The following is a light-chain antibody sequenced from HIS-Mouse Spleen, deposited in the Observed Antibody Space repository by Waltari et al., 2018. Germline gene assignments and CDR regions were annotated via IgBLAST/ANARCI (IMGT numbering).Light chain of an antibody. CDR1: SSDVGGYNY. CDR3: SSYTSSSVV. CDR2: EVS. V-gene: IGLV2-14*01. J-gene: IGLJ2*01. Sequence: QSALTQPASVSGSPGQSITISCTGPSSDVGGYNYVSWYQQPPGKAPKLMIYEVSNRPSGVSNRFSGSKSGNTASLTISGLQAEDEADYYCSSYTSSSVVFGGGTKLTVL.